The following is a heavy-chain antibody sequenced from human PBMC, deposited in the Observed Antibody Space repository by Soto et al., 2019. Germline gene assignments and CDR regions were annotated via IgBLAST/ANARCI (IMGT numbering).Heavy chain of an antibody. J-gene: IGHJ3*02. CDR1: GGTFSSYA. D-gene: IGHD6-19*01. CDR3: ARVGLRAVAGPADAFDI. V-gene: IGHV1-69*13. Sequence: SVKVSCKASGGTFSSYAISWVRQAPGQGLEWMGGIIPIFGTANYAQKFQGRVTITADESTSTAYMELSSLRSEDTAVYYCARVGLRAVAGPADAFDIWGQGTMVTVSS. CDR2: IIPIFGTA.